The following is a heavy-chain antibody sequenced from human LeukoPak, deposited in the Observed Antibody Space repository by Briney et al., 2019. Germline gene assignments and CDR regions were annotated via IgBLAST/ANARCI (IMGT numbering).Heavy chain of an antibody. CDR1: GFTVSSNY. CDR3: ARDQGITMVRGAINYYYYGMDV. D-gene: IGHD3-10*01. Sequence: GGSLRLSCAASGFTVSSNYMSWVRQAPGKGLEWVSVIYSGGSTYYADSVKGRFTISRDNSKSTLYLQMNSLRAEDTAVYYCARDQGITMVRGAINYYYYGMDVGGQGTTVTVS. J-gene: IGHJ6*02. CDR2: IYSGGST. V-gene: IGHV3-53*01.